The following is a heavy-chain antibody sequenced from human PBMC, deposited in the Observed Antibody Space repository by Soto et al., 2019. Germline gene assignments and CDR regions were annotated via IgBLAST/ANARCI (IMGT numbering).Heavy chain of an antibody. Sequence: SGPTLVNPTQTLTLTCTFSGFSLSTSGMRVSWIRQPPGKALEWLARIDWDDDKYYSTSLKTRLTMSKDTSKNQVVLTMTNMDPVDTATYYCARIQGIAAAGGLDYCSMDVRGKGTSVTVSS. CDR3: ARIQGIAAAGGLDYCSMDV. J-gene: IGHJ6*03. CDR1: GFSLSTSGMR. D-gene: IGHD6-13*01. CDR2: IDWDDDK. V-gene: IGHV2-70*04.